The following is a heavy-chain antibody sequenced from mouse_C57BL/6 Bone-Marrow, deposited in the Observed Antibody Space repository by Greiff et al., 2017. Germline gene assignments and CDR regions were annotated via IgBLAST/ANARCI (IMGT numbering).Heavy chain of an antibody. CDR3: GRPAGYYYYAMDY. CDR1: GYTFTSYG. J-gene: IGHJ4*01. V-gene: IGHV1-55*01. CDR2: IYPGSGST. Sequence: QVQLQQPGAELVKPGASVKMSCKASGYTFTSYGITWVKQRPGQGLEWIGEIYPGSGSTNYNEKFKGKATLTVDTSSSTAYMQLRSLTSEDSAVSYCGRPAGYYYYAMDYWGQGTSVTVSS.